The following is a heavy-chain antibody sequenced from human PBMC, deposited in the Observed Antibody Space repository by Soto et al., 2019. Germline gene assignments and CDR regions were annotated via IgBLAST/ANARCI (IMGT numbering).Heavy chain of an antibody. CDR1: GFTFRNYD. CDR2: MSAAADP. CDR3: ARTDRDFYGLDV. Sequence: EVQLVESGGGLVQPGGSLRLSCEASGFTFRNYDMHWVRQGTGKGLEWVSGMSAAADPDYADSVDGRFTISRENAQNSFFLQMNSLRVGDTAVYYCARTDRDFYGLDVWGQGTTVIVSS. J-gene: IGHJ6*02. V-gene: IGHV3-13*05.